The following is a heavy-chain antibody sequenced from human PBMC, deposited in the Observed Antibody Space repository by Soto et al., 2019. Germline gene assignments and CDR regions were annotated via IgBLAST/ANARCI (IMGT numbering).Heavy chain of an antibody. CDR3: AKDRRDYGYSLVHNYFHP. CDR2: TSHDGSNK. Sequence: QEQLVESGGGVVQPGTSLRLSCAASGFTFSSYSMHWVRQAPGKGLERVAVTSHDGSNKFSADSVQGRFSISRADSKNTLFLQMNSLRTEDTAVYYCAKDRRDYGYSLVHNYFHPWGEGTLVTASS. V-gene: IGHV3-30*18. D-gene: IGHD4-17*01. CDR1: GFTFSSYS. J-gene: IGHJ5*02.